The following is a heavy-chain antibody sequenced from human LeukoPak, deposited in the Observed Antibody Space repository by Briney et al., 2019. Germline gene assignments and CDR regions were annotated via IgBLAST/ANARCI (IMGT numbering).Heavy chain of an antibody. CDR3: AIHDTSKGMDV. V-gene: IGHV5-51*01. J-gene: IGHJ6*02. D-gene: IGHD5-18*01. CDR1: GYSFTKYW. CDR2: IYPGDSAT. Sequence: GESLKISCKGSGYSFTKYWIAWVRQMPGKGLEWMGIIYPGDSATRYSPSFQGQVTISVDKSISTSYLQWSSLKASDTAMYYCAIHDTSKGMDVWGQGTTVTVS.